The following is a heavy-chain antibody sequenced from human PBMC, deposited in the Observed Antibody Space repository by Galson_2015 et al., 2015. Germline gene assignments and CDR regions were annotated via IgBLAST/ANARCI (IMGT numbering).Heavy chain of an antibody. Sequence: CAISGDSVSSHSAAWNWIRQSPSRGLEWLGRTYYRSKWYNDYAVSVKSRITINPDTSKNQFSLQLNSVTPEDTAVYYCARGDYRLDAFDIWGQGTMVPVSS. D-gene: IGHD4-17*01. J-gene: IGHJ3*02. CDR1: GDSVSSHSAA. CDR3: ARGDYRLDAFDI. CDR2: TYYRSKWYN. V-gene: IGHV6-1*01.